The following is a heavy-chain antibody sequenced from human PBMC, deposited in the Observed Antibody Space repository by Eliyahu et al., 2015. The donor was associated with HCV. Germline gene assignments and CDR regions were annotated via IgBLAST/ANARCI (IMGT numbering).Heavy chain of an antibody. J-gene: IGHJ4*02. CDR2: IFSNDEK. D-gene: IGHD3-3*01. V-gene: IGHV2-26*01. Sequence: QVTLKESGPVLVKPTETLTLTCTVSGFSLSNDRVSVSWIRQPPGKALEWLAHIFSNDEKSYSTSLKSRLTISKDTSKSQVVLTLTNMEPEDTATYYCARISTLFAVAPGYDYWGQGTLVTVSS. CDR3: ARISTLFAVAPGYDY. CDR1: GFSLSNDRVS.